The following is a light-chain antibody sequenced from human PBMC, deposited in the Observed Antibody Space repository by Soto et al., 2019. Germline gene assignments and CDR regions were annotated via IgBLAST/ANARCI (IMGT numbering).Light chain of an antibody. CDR2: EVS. J-gene: IGLJ1*01. V-gene: IGLV2-18*02. CDR1: NSDVGSYNR. CDR3: SSYKKFDTQV. Sequence: QSALTQPPSVSGSPGQSVTISCTGSNSDVGSYNRLSWYQQPPGTAPKLMIYEVSNRPSGVPDRFSGSKSGNTASLTISGLQAEDEADYYCSSYKKFDTQVFGTGTKVTVL.